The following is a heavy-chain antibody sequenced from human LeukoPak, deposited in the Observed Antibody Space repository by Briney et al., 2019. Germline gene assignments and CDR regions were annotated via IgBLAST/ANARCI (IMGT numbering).Heavy chain of an antibody. D-gene: IGHD6-13*01. CDR2: INWNGGST. V-gene: IGHV3-20*04. CDR3: SREERGGIAATG. CDR1: GFTFEDYG. Sequence: GGSLRLSCAASGFTFEDYGMSWVRQAPGKGLEWVSGINWNGGSTGYADSVKGRFTISRDNAKNSLYLQMNSLRAEDTALYYCSREERGGIAATGWGQGTLLTVSS. J-gene: IGHJ4*02.